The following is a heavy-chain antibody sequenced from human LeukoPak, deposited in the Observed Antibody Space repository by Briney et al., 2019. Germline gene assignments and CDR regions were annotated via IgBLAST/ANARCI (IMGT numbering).Heavy chain of an antibody. Sequence: ASVKVSCKASGYTFTSYYMHWVRQAPGQGLEWMGWINPNSGGTNYAQKFQGRVTMTRDTSISTAYMELSRLRSDDTAVYYCARETKLINADIVATDDAFDIWGQGTMVTVSS. CDR3: ARETKLINADIVATDDAFDI. CDR2: INPNSGGT. J-gene: IGHJ3*02. V-gene: IGHV1-2*02. CDR1: GYTFTSYY. D-gene: IGHD5-12*01.